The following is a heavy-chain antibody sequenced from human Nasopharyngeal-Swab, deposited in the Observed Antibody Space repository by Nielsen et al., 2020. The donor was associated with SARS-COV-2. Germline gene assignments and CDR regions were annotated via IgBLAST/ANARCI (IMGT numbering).Heavy chain of an antibody. CDR2: ISYDGSNK. CDR1: GFTFSSYG. J-gene: IGHJ4*02. CDR3: AREGDIVVVTALDY. Sequence: GGSLRLSCAASGFTFSSYGMHWVRQAPGKGLEWVAVISYDGSNKYYADSVKGRFTISRDNSKNTLYLQMNSLRAEDTAVYYCAREGDIVVVTALDYWGQGNLVTVSS. V-gene: IGHV3-30*03. D-gene: IGHD2-21*02.